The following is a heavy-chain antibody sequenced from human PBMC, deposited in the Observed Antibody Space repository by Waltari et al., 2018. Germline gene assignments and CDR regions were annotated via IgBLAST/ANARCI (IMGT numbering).Heavy chain of an antibody. CDR2: IKQDGSEK. V-gene: IGHV3-7*01. D-gene: IGHD1-26*01. Sequence: EVQLVESGGGLVQPGGSLRLSCAASGFTFSHYWMSWVRQAPGKGPEWVANIKQDGSEKYYVDSVKGRFTISRDNAKSSLYLQMNSLRAEDTAVYYCARDLAGALDYWGQGTLVTVSS. CDR1: GFTFSHYW. J-gene: IGHJ4*02. CDR3: ARDLAGALDY.